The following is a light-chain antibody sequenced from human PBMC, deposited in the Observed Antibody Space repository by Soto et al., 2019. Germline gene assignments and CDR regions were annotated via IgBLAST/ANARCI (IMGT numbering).Light chain of an antibody. CDR2: DDR. Sequence: SYELTQPPSVSVAPGQTARITCGGNNIGSKSVHWYQLKPGQAPVLVLDDDRDRPSGIPERFSGSKSGNTATLTISRVEDGDEADYYCQVWDSSSEHIVVGGGTKLTVL. J-gene: IGLJ2*01. CDR3: QVWDSSSEHIV. CDR1: NIGSKS. V-gene: IGLV3-21*02.